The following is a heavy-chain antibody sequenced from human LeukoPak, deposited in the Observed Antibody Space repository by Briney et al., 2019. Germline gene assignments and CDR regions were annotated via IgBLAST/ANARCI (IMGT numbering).Heavy chain of an antibody. CDR1: GFTFSSYW. CDR3: ARDAGSGYSYGLN. Sequence: GGSLRLSCAASGFTFSSYWMSWVRQAPGKGLEWVAVISYDGSNNYYPDSVKGRFTISRDESKNTLYLQMNSLRAGDTAVYYCARDAGSGYSYGLNWGQGTLVTVSS. CDR2: ISYDGSNN. J-gene: IGHJ4*02. V-gene: IGHV3-30*03. D-gene: IGHD5-18*01.